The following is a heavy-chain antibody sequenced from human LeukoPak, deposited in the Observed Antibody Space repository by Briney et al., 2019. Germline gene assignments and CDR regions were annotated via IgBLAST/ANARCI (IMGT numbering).Heavy chain of an antibody. V-gene: IGHV3-21*04. J-gene: IGHJ4*02. CDR3: ARHRALPGLFDF. CDR2: TSSSSAYT. Sequence: GGSLRLSCADSGFTFSSFSMIWVRQAPGKGLEWVSSTSSSSAYTFYAESGKGRFTISRDNAKNSLFLQMNSLRAEDTAMYYCARHRALPGLFDFWGQGTLVTVSS. CDR1: GFTFSSFS. D-gene: IGHD2-15*01.